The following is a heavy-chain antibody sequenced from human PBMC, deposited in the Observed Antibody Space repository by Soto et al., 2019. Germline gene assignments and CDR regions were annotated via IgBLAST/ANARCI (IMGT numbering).Heavy chain of an antibody. V-gene: IGHV3-23*01. D-gene: IGHD6-13*01. Sequence: EVQLLESGGGLVQPGGSLRLSCAASGFTFSSYAMSWVRQAPGKGLEWVSVISGSGDSTYYADSVRGRFTISRDNSKNTLYLQTNSLRAEDTAVYFCAKDRDGVAAGPTKFYGMDVWGQGTTVTVSS. CDR1: GFTFSSYA. CDR2: ISGSGDST. J-gene: IGHJ6*02. CDR3: AKDRDGVAAGPTKFYGMDV.